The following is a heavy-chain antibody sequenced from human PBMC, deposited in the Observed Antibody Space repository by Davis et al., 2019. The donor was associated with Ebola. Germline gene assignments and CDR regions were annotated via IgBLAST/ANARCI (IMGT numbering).Heavy chain of an antibody. Sequence: TFSSYWMSWVRQAPGKGLEWIGSIYYSGSTYYNPSLKSRVTISVDTSKNQFSLKLSSVTAADTAVYYCASERKQQLAWFDPWGQGTLVTVSS. V-gene: IGHV4-39*01. J-gene: IGHJ5*02. CDR2: IYYSGST. CDR3: ASERKQQLAWFDP. D-gene: IGHD6-13*01. CDR1: TFSSYW.